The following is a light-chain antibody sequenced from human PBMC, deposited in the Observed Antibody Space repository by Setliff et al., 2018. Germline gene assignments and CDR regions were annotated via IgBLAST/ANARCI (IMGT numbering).Light chain of an antibody. CDR3: SSYAGSNNDV. CDR1: SSDVGGYNY. CDR2: EVS. V-gene: IGLV2-8*01. Sequence: QSAPAQPPPASGSPGQSVTISCTGTSSDVGGYNYVSWYQQHPGKAPKLMIYEVSTWPSGVPDCFSGSKSGNPASLTVSGLQAEDEADYYCSSYAGSNNDVFGTGTKVTVL. J-gene: IGLJ1*01.